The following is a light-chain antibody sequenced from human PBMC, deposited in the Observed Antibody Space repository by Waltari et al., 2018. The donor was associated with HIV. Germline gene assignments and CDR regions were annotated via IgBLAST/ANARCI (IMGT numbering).Light chain of an antibody. CDR2: GAS. Sequence: EILMTQSPATLSVSPGERATLSCRASQSINNNFAWYQQKPGQAPSLLIYGASTGATGVPARFSGSGSGTEFTLTISSLQSEDFAVYYCQQYNNWPGITFGPGTKVDIK. CDR3: QQYNNWPGIT. V-gene: IGKV3-15*01. CDR1: QSINNN. J-gene: IGKJ3*01.